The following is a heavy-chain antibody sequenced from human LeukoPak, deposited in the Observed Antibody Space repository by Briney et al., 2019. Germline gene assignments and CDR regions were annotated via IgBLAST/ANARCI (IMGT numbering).Heavy chain of an antibody. CDR1: GFTVSSNY. CDR3: ARDPSGWYRY. V-gene: IGHV3-53*01. D-gene: IGHD6-19*01. J-gene: IGHJ4*02. Sequence: GGSLRLSCAASGFTVSSNYMSWVRQVPGKGLEWVSVIYSGGSTYYADSVKGRFTISRDNSKNTLHLQMNGLRAEDTAVYYCARDPSGWYRYWGQGTLVTVSS. CDR2: IYSGGST.